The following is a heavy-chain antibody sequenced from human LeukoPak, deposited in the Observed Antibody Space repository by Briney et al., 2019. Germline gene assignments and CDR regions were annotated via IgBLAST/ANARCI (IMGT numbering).Heavy chain of an antibody. CDR3: ARTRGYYFDY. Sequence: ASVKVSCKASGYTFTSYYMHRVRQAPGQGLEWMGMINPSGASTTYAQNFQGRVTMTRDMSTSTVYMELSSLTSEDTAVYYCARTRGYYFDYWGQGALVTVSS. J-gene: IGHJ4*02. CDR2: INPSGAST. CDR1: GYTFTSYY. V-gene: IGHV1-46*01.